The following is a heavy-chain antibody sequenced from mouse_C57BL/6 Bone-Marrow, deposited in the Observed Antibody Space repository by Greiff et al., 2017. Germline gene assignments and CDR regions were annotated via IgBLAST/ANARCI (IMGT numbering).Heavy chain of an antibody. J-gene: IGHJ3*01. CDR2: IYPGSGST. V-gene: IGHV1-55*01. CDR1: GYTFTSYW. Sequence: VKLQQPGAELVKPGASVKMSCKASGYTFTSYWITWVKQRPGQGLEWIGDIYPGSGSTNYNEKFKSKATLTVDTSSSTAYMQLSSLTSEDSAVYYCAREGLRRGAWFAYWGQGTLVTVSA. CDR3: AREGLRRGAWFAY. D-gene: IGHD2-2*01.